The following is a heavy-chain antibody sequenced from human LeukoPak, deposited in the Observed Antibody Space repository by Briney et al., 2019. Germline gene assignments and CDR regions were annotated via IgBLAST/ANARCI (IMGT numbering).Heavy chain of an antibody. D-gene: IGHD3-16*01. CDR1: GFTFRTYW. CDR2: IDPSGNE. J-gene: IGHJ4*02. Sequence: GGSLRLSCAASGFTFRTYWMSWVRQAPGKGLEWVAHIDPSGNEFYVDSVKGRFAISRDSAQRSVFLQMNNLRDEDTAVYYCARADWGSFDHWGQGALVTVSS. V-gene: IGHV3-7*01. CDR3: ARADWGSFDH.